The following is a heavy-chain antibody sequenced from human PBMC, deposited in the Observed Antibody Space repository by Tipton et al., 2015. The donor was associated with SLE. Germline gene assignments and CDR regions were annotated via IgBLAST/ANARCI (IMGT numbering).Heavy chain of an antibody. J-gene: IGHJ4*02. Sequence: SLRLSCAASGFTFSSSWMNWVRLAPGKGLEWVANIKEDGSEKHYVDSVKDRLTISRDNAKKSVYLQMNSLRAEDTALYFCARAPNYYGSSSSYFAHWGQGTLVTVSS. D-gene: IGHD6-6*01. V-gene: IGHV3-7*03. CDR1: GFTFSSSW. CDR3: ARAPNYYGSSSSYFAH. CDR2: IKEDGSEK.